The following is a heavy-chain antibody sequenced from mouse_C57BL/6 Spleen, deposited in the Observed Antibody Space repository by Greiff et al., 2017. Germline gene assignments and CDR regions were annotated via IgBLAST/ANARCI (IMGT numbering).Heavy chain of an antibody. V-gene: IGHV14-1*01. CDR3: TTTTVVARGDFDY. J-gene: IGHJ2*01. CDR2: FDPEVGDT. D-gene: IGHD1-1*01. CDR1: GFHIQDYY. Sequence: EVQLQQSGAELVRPGASVKLSCTASGFHIQDYYMPWVKQRPEQGLEWIGRFDPEVGDTEYATKFQGKATMTADTSSNTASLPHSSLTSEDTAVYYCTTTTVVARGDFDYWGQGTTLTVSS.